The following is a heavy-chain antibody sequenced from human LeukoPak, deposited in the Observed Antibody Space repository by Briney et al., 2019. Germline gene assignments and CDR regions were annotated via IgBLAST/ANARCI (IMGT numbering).Heavy chain of an antibody. V-gene: IGHV4-59*01. J-gene: IGHJ3*01. CDR3: VRASVESGGALDF. Sequence: SETLSLTCTVSGGSISTDYWSWIRQPPGKGLDWIGYVSFGGGTNYNPSLKSRVITSADTSKNQFSLNLTSVTAADTAVYYCVRASVESGGALDFWGQGTMVTVSS. CDR1: GGSISTDY. D-gene: IGHD2-15*01. CDR2: VSFGGGT.